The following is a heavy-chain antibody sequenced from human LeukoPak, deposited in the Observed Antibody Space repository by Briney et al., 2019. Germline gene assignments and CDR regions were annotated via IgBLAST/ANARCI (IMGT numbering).Heavy chain of an antibody. Sequence: GGSLRLSCAASGFTFRSYWMSWVRQAPGKGLEWVANIKQDGSEKYYVDSVRGRFTISRDNTKNSLYLQMKSLRAEDTAVYHCARDGDDTYYYDSSGYQIGYWGQGTLVTVSS. CDR2: IKQDGSEK. J-gene: IGHJ4*02. V-gene: IGHV3-7*01. D-gene: IGHD3-22*01. CDR3: ARDGDDTYYYDSSGYQIGY. CDR1: GFTFRSYW.